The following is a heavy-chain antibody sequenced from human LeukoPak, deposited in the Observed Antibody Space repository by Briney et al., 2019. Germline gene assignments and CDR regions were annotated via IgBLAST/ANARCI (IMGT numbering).Heavy chain of an antibody. CDR3: AREAGYSYGY. Sequence: GGSLRLSCAASGFTFSNYWMHWVRQAPGKGLVWVSRINTDGSSTSYADSVKGRFTISRDSAKNTLYLQMNSLRVEDTAVYYCAREAGYSYGYWGQGTPVTVSA. J-gene: IGHJ4*02. CDR1: GFTFSNYW. CDR2: INTDGSST. V-gene: IGHV3-74*01. D-gene: IGHD5-18*01.